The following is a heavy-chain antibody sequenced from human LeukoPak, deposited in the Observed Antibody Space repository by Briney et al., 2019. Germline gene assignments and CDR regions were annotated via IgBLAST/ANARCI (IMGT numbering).Heavy chain of an antibody. Sequence: ASVKVSCKASGYTFTSYYMHWVRQAPGQGLEWMGIINPSGGSTSYAQKFQGRVTMTRDTSTSTVYMELSSLRSEDTAVYYCARGYCSGGSCYWYFDLWGRGTLVTVSS. V-gene: IGHV1-46*01. J-gene: IGHJ2*01. CDR3: ARGYCSGGSCYWYFDL. D-gene: IGHD2-15*01. CDR2: INPSGGST. CDR1: GYTFTSYY.